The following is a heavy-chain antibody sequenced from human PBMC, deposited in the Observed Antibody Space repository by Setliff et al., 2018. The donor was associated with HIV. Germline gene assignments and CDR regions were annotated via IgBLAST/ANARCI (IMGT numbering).Heavy chain of an antibody. J-gene: IGHJ6*02. V-gene: IGHV7-4-1*02. Sequence: GASVKVSCKASGYTFTSYAVNWVRQAPGQGLEWVGSIHTNTGDPTYAQGFTGRFVFSFDTSVSTAYLQISGLKAEDTAVYYCATRGEQLYFYGMGVWGQGTMVTVSS. CDR2: IHTNTGDP. D-gene: IGHD1-26*01. CDR3: ATRGEQLYFYGMGV. CDR1: GYTFTSYA.